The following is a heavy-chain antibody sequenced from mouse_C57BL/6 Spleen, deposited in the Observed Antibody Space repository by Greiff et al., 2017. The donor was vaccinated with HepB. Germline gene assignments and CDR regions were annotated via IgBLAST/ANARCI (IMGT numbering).Heavy chain of an antibody. J-gene: IGHJ4*01. D-gene: IGHD2-3*01. Sequence: DVQLQESGPGLVKPSQSLSLTCSVTGYSITSGYYWNWIRQFPGNKLEWMGYISYDGSNNYNPSLKNRISITRDTSKNQFFLKLNSVTTEDTATYYCASLDGYYLYYAMDYWGQGTSVTVSS. V-gene: IGHV3-6*01. CDR3: ASLDGYYLYYAMDY. CDR1: GYSITSGYY. CDR2: ISYDGSN.